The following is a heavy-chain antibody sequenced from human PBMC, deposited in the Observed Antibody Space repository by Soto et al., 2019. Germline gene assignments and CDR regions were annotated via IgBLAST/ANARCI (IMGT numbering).Heavy chain of an antibody. Sequence: PSETLSLTCAVSGYSISSGYYWGWIRQPPGKGLEWIGSIYHSGSTYYNPSLKSRVTISVDTSKNQFSLKLSSVTAADTAVYYCARIRRGVTIFGVVTLGDYYYGMGVWGQGTTVTVSS. D-gene: IGHD3-3*01. J-gene: IGHJ6*02. CDR2: IYHSGST. CDR3: ARIRRGVTIFGVVTLGDYYYGMGV. V-gene: IGHV4-38-2*01. CDR1: GYSISSGYY.